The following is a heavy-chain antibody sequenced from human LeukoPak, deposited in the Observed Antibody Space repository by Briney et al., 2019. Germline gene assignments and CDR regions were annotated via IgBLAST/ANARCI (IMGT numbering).Heavy chain of an antibody. D-gene: IGHD4-17*01. J-gene: IGHJ4*02. CDR2: ISPNSGGP. CDR1: GYTFTGYY. CDR3: ARKGEHYGDYDY. Sequence: ASVKVSCKASGYTFTGYYMHWVRQAPGQGLEWMGWISPNSGGPNYAQRFQGRVTMTRDTSISTAYMELSRLRSDDTAVYYCARKGEHYGDYDYWGQGALVTVSS. V-gene: IGHV1-2*02.